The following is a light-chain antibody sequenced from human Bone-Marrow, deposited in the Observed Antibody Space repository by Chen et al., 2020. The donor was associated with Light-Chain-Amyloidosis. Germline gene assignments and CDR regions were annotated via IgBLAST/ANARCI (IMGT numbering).Light chain of an antibody. CDR2: RNN. Sequence: PGQRVTTPCSGASSNIGINYVYWYQHSPGAAPNLLINRNNQRPSGVPDRFSASKSGTSAFLAISGLRSEDEADYYCAAWDGSLSGYVFGTGTKVIVL. CDR1: SSNIGINY. CDR3: AAWDGSLSGYV. V-gene: IGLV1-47*01. J-gene: IGLJ1*01.